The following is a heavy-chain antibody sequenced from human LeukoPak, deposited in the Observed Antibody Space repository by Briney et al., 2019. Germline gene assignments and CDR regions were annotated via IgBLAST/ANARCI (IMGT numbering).Heavy chain of an antibody. Sequence: SETLSLTCAVYGGSFSGYYWSWIRQPPGKGLEWIGEINHSGSTNYNPSLKSRVTISVDTSKNQFSLKLSSVTAADTAVYYCAREGYYDSSGYYRNYYMDVWGKGTTVTVSS. D-gene: IGHD3-22*01. V-gene: IGHV4-34*01. CDR2: INHSGST. J-gene: IGHJ6*03. CDR1: GGSFSGYY. CDR3: AREGYYDSSGYYRNYYMDV.